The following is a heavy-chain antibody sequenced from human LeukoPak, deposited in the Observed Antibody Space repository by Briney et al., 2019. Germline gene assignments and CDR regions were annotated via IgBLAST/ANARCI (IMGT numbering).Heavy chain of an antibody. V-gene: IGHV4-59*01. CDR2: IYYSGST. D-gene: IGHD6-19*01. CDR3: ARGGGKYSSGSFLGY. J-gene: IGHJ4*02. CDR1: GGSISTYY. Sequence: WETLSLTCTVSGGSISTYYWSWIRQPPGKGLECLGYIYYSGSTDYNPSLKSRVTISVDTSKSQFSLKLTSVTAADTAVYYCARGGGKYSSGSFLGYWGQGTLVTVSS.